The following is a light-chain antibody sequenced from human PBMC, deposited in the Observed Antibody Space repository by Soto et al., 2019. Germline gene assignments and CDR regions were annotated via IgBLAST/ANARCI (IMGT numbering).Light chain of an antibody. J-gene: IGKJ4*01. Sequence: EKALTQSPVTLSWSPGERATLYCGASQSVSSNLAWYQQRPGQAPRLLIYGASTRASGVPDRFSGSGSGTEFILTISSLQSEDSAVYYCQQYDVWPALTFGGGTKVDIK. CDR3: QQYDVWPALT. V-gene: IGKV3-15*01. CDR1: QSVSSN. CDR2: GAS.